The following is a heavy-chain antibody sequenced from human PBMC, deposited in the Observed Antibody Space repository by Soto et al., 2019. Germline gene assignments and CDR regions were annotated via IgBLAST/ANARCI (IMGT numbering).Heavy chain of an antibody. V-gene: IGHV4-30-2*01. Sequence: QLQLQESGSGLVKPSQTLSLTCAVSGGSISSGTYSWSWIRQPPGKGLEWIGFIYHTGSTYYNPSLKRRATRSVARSTNQFSLKLSSVTAADTAVYYCARGYSGYDRFRFDPWGQGTLVTVSS. CDR2: IYHTGST. D-gene: IGHD5-12*01. J-gene: IGHJ5*02. CDR1: GGSISSGTYS. CDR3: ARGYSGYDRFRFDP.